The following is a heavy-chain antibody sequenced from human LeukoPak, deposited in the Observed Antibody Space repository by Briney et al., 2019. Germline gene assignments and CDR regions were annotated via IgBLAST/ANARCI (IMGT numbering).Heavy chain of an antibody. V-gene: IGHV4-39*07. D-gene: IGHD3-16*01. Sequence: SETLSLTCTVSGGSISSSSYYWGWIRQPPGKGLEWIGSIYYSGSTYYNPSLKSRVTISVDTSKNQFSLKLSSVTAADTAVYYCARSGSYDYVFFDYWGQGTLVTVSS. CDR1: GGSISSSSYY. J-gene: IGHJ4*02. CDR3: ARSGSYDYVFFDY. CDR2: IYYSGST.